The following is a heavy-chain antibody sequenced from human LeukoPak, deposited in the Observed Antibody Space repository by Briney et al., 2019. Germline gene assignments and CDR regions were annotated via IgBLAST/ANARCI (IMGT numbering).Heavy chain of an antibody. CDR1: GFTFSDYY. CDR2: ISSSGSTM. J-gene: IGHJ6*03. CDR3: ARVIAARLPYYYYYMDV. V-gene: IGHV3-11*01. D-gene: IGHD6-6*01. Sequence: GGSLRLPCAASGFTFSDYYMRWIRQAPGKGLEWVSYISSSGSTMYYADSVKGRFTISRDNAKNSLYLQMNSLRAEDTAVYYCARVIAARLPYYYYYMDVWGKGTTVTVSS.